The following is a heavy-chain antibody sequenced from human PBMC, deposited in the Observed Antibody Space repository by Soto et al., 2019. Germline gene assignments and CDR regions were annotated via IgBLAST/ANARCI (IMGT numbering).Heavy chain of an antibody. J-gene: IGHJ6*02. D-gene: IGHD2-2*01. CDR2: IYPGDSDT. CDR1: GYSFTSYW. CDR3: ARRSRYAVGYSGMDV. Sequence: PGESMKIWSKGSGYSFTSYWSGRVRQMPGKGLEWMGIIYPGDSDTRYSPSFQGQVTISADKSIRTAYLQWSSLKASDTAMYYCARRSRYAVGYSGMDVWGQGTTVTVSS. V-gene: IGHV5-51*01.